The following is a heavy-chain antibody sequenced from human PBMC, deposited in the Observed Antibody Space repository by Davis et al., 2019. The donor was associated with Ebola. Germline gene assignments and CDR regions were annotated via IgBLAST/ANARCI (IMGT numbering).Heavy chain of an antibody. Sequence: ASVKVSCKASGYTFIGYYLHWVRQAPGQGLEWMGWINPNSGGTKYEQNFQGRVSMTRDTSIRSAYMELTSLRSDDTAVYYCARGDGAAAGAFDTWGQGTLVTVSS. J-gene: IGHJ5*02. V-gene: IGHV1-2*02. CDR3: ARGDGAAAGAFDT. CDR2: INPNSGGT. CDR1: GYTFIGYY. D-gene: IGHD6-13*01.